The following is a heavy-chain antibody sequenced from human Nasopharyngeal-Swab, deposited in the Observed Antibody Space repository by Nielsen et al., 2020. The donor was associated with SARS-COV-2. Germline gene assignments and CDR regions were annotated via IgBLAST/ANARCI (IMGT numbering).Heavy chain of an antibody. V-gene: IGHV4-38-2*02. CDR2: IYHSGST. Sequence: WIRQPPGKGLEWIGSIYHSGSTYYNPSLKSRVTISVDTSKNQFSLKLSSVTAADTAVYYCARDSYSSGWGPEYYFDCWGQGTLVTVSS. CDR3: ARDSYSSGWGPEYYFDC. D-gene: IGHD6-19*01. J-gene: IGHJ4*02.